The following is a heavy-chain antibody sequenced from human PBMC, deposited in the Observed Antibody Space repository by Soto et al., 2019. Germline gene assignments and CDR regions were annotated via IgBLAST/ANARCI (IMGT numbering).Heavy chain of an antibody. CDR3: ASDSTWPGRDWFDP. V-gene: IGHV4-39*01. CDR1: GDSVSNSGYY. CDR2: VSISGSK. Sequence: SETLSLTCTVPGDSVSNSGYYWGWIRQSPGKRLEWIGSVSISGSKYYNSSLRSRVTCSVDTSKTLITLKLRAVTAADTAVYYCASDSTWPGRDWFDPWGQGTLVTVSS. J-gene: IGHJ5*02. D-gene: IGHD6-13*01.